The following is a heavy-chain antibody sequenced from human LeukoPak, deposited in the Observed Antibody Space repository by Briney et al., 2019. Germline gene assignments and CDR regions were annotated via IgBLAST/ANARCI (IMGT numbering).Heavy chain of an antibody. CDR3: ARTTAVAGTVY. D-gene: IGHD6-19*01. CDR2: ISYDGSNK. V-gene: IGHV3-30*03. CDR1: GFTFSSYG. J-gene: IGHJ4*02. Sequence: GGSLRLSCAASGFTFSSYGMPWVRQAPGKGLEWVAVISYDGSNKYYADSVKGRFTISRDNAKNSLYLQMNSLRAEDTAVYYCARTTAVAGTVYWGQGTLVTVSS.